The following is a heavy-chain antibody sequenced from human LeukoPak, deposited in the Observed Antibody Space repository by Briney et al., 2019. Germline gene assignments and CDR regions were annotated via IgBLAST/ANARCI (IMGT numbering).Heavy chain of an antibody. CDR1: GGSISSSSYY. V-gene: IGHV4-39*01. D-gene: IGHD2/OR15-2a*01. J-gene: IGHJ4*02. CDR2: IYYSGST. Sequence: PSETLSLTCTVSGGSISSSSYYWGWIRQPPGKGLEWIGSIYYSGSTYYNPSLKSRVTISVDTSRTQFSLMLSSVPAAYTAVYFCARLYAALGYDDWGQGTLVTVSS. CDR3: ARLYAALGYDD.